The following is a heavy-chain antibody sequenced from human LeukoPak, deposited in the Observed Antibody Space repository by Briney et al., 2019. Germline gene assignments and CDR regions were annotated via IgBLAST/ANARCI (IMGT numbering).Heavy chain of an antibody. CDR1: GFTFSSYW. V-gene: IGHV3-7*01. CDR2: IKQDGSEK. Sequence: GGSLRLSCAASGFTFSSYWMSWVRQAPGKGLEWVANIKQDGSEKYYVDSVKGRFTISRDNARNSLYLQMNSLRAEDTAVYYCARFYYDFWSGYQPLDYWGQGTLVTVSS. D-gene: IGHD3-3*01. J-gene: IGHJ4*02. CDR3: ARFYYDFWSGYQPLDY.